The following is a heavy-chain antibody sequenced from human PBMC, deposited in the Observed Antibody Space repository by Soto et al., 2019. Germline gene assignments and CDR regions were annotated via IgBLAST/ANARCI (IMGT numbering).Heavy chain of an antibody. CDR1: GFTSIAKA. Sequence: PGGPLSLPFEPFGFTSIAKAMPGSRQAPGKGLEWVAVISYDGNNKYYADTVKGRFTISRDNSKNTLYLQMNSLRAEDTAVYYCANLYSGSYVYWGQGTLVTVCS. J-gene: IGHJ4*02. D-gene: IGHD1-26*01. CDR2: ISYDGNNK. CDR3: ANLYSGSYVY. V-gene: IGHV3-30*18.